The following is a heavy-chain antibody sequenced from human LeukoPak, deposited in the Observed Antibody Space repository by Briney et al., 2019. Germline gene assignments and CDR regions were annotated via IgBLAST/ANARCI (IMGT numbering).Heavy chain of an antibody. J-gene: IGHJ2*01. CDR1: GYTFTSYW. CDR3: ARQPGMTARAWYFDL. D-gene: IGHD2-2*01. CDR2: IHPGDFGT. Sequence: PGESLKISCQGSGYTFTSYWIGWVRQLPGKGLEWRGIIHPGDFGTSNSASFQGQVTISVDKSISTAYLQWSSLKASDTAMYFCARQPGMTARAWYFDLWGRGTLVTVSS. V-gene: IGHV5-51*01.